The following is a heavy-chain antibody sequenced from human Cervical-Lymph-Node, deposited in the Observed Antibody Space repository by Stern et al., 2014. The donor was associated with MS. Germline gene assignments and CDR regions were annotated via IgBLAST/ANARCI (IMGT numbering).Heavy chain of an antibody. CDR2: INAATGST. CDR3: ATVTSLPTKYFYNGMDV. J-gene: IGHJ6*02. Sequence: QVQLVQSGAEVKKPGASVRISCKASGYPFNTYAIYWVRQAPPRSLEWMGWINAATGSTKYSQKFQGRVSITRDTSASTVYMDLSSLRSEDTAVYYCATVTSLPTKYFYNGMDVWGQGTTVTVSS. D-gene: IGHD4-17*01. V-gene: IGHV1-3*01. CDR1: GYPFNTYA.